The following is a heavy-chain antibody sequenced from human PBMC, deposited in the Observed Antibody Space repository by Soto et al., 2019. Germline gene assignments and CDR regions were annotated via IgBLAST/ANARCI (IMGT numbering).Heavy chain of an antibody. D-gene: IGHD2-2*01. CDR3: ARVYCISTSCPARYYYYGMDV. J-gene: IGHJ6*02. Sequence: SETLSLTCTVSGGSISSGDYYWSWIRQPPGKGLEWIGYIYYSGSTYYNPSLKSRVTISVDTSKNQFSLKLSSVTAADTAVYYCARVYCISTSCPARYYYYGMDVWGQGTTVTV. V-gene: IGHV4-30-4*01. CDR2: IYYSGST. CDR1: GGSISSGDYY.